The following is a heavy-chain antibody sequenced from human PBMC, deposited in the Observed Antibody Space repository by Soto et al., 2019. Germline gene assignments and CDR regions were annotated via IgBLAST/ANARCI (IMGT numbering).Heavy chain of an antibody. J-gene: IGHJ4*02. CDR2: IYYSGST. CDR1: GGSISSSSYY. CDR3: ARSTTTVVTLGY. V-gene: IGHV4-39*01. Sequence: QLQLQESGPGLVKPSETLSLTCTVSGGSISSSSYYWGWIRQPPGKGLEWIGSIYYSGSTYYNPSLKRRVTISVDTSKKQFSLKLSSVTAADTAVYYCARSTTTVVTLGYWGQGTLVTVSS. D-gene: IGHD4-17*01.